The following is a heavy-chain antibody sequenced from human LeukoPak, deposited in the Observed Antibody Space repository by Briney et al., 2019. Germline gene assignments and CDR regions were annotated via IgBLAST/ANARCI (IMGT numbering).Heavy chain of an antibody. CDR3: ARWLSYKIDSNGFLDY. D-gene: IGHD3-22*01. CDR2: IWFDGSRE. V-gene: IGHV3-33*01. J-gene: IGHJ4*02. Sequence: GGSLRLSCAASGFTFNRNGMHWDRQAPGKGLEWVALIWFDGSREYYGDSVKGRIIISRDNSKNTLYLQMNSLRAEDTAVYYCARWLSYKIDSNGFLDYWGQGTLVTVSS. CDR1: GFTFNRNG.